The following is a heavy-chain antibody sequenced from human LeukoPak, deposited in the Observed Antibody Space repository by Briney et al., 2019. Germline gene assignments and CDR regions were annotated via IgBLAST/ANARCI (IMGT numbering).Heavy chain of an antibody. CDR3: ARRLAVYGDFFDY. V-gene: IGHV4-39*01. CDR1: GGSISSSSYY. CDR2: IYYSGST. J-gene: IGHJ4*02. Sequence: SETLSLTCTVSGGSISSSSYYWGWIRQPPGKGLEWLGSIYYSGSTYYNPSLKSRVTISVDTSKNQFSLKLSSVTAADTAVYYCARRLAVYGDFFDYWGQGTLVTVSS. D-gene: IGHD4-17*01.